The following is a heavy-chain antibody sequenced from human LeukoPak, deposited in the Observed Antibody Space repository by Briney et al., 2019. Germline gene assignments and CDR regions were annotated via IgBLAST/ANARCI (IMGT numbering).Heavy chain of an antibody. CDR2: ISGSGGST. J-gene: IGHJ5*02. CDR1: GFTFSSYA. CDR3: AREQYYDFWRGQHHSNWFDP. D-gene: IGHD3-3*01. V-gene: IGHV3-23*01. Sequence: PGGSLRLSCAASGFTFSSYAMSWVRQAPGKELEWVSAISGSGGSTYYADSVKGRFTISRDNSKTTLYLQMNSLRAEDTAVYYCAREQYYDFWRGQHHSNWFDPWGQGTLVTVSS.